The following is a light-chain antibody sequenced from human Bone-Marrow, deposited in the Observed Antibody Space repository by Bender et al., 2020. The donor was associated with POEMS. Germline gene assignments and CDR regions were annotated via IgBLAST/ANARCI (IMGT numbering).Light chain of an antibody. V-gene: IGLV2-14*02. J-gene: IGLJ3*02. CDR1: SSDVGGYDV. CDR3: NSYTRSTTGV. Sequence: QSALTQPASVSGSPGQSITISCTGTSSDVGGYDVVSWYQQHPGKAPKLIIYEVTNRPSGISNRFSGSKSGNTASLTISGLQTEDEADYYCNSYTRSTTGVFGGGTKLTVL. CDR2: EVT.